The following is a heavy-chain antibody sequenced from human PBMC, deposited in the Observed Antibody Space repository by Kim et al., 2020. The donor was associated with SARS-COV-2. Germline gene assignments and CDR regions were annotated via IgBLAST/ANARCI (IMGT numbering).Heavy chain of an antibody. J-gene: IGHJ6*02. Sequence: SETLSLTCTVSGGSISSYYWSWIRQPPGKGLEWIGYIYYSGSTNYNPSPKSRVTISVDTSKNQFSLKLSSVTAADTAVYYCARDPRYCSGGSCYGMDVWGQGTTVTVSS. V-gene: IGHV4-59*13. CDR1: GGSISSYY. CDR3: ARDPRYCSGGSCYGMDV. CDR2: IYYSGST. D-gene: IGHD2-15*01.